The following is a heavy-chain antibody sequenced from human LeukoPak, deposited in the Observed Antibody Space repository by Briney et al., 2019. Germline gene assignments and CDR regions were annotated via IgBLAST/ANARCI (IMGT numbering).Heavy chain of an antibody. CDR1: GYSISSGYY. V-gene: IGHV4-38-2*02. J-gene: IGHJ5*02. D-gene: IGHD4-17*01. CDR3: SRDKGHDYGESWFDP. CDR2: IYRSGSS. Sequence: SETLSLNCTVYGYSISSGYYWGWIRQRPGEGLEWIGNIYRSGSSFYNPSLKSRVTISVQTSKNQFSLKLSSIAAAATAVYSCSRDKGHDYGESWFDPWGQGTLVTVSS.